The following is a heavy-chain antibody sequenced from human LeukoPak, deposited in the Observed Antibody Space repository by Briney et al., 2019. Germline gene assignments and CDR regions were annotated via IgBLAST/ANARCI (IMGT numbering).Heavy chain of an antibody. V-gene: IGHV3-21*04. CDR3: ATSYSSSSGPFDS. J-gene: IGHJ4*02. Sequence: PGGSLRLSCAASGFTFSSYSMNWVRQAPGKGLEWVSSISSSSSYIYYADSVKGRFTISRDNSRNTLHLQMDSLRADDTAVYYCATSYSSSSGPFDSWGQGTLVTVSS. CDR2: ISSSSSYI. CDR1: GFTFSSYS. D-gene: IGHD6-6*01.